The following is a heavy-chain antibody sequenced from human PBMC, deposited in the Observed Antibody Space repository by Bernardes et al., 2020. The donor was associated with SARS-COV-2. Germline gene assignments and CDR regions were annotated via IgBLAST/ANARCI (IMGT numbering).Heavy chain of an antibody. CDR3: ARDTHSRERADW. V-gene: IGHV3-66*01. CDR1: GFTVNNNY. J-gene: IGHJ4*02. D-gene: IGHD3-9*01. CDR2: IDGDGSGGT. Sequence: GGSLRLSCTVSGFTVNNNYMSWVRQAPGKGLEWVSAIDGDGSGGTYYAESVKGRFTVSRDSSKNTLYLQMNDLRAEDTAMYYCARDTHSRERADWWGQGTLVTVSS.